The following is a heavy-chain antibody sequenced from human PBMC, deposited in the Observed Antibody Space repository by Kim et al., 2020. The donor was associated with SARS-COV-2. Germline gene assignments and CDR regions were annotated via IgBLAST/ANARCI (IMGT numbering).Heavy chain of an antibody. CDR1: GFTFSNYA. D-gene: IGHD2-2*01. CDR3: ALLGYCSTPSCRTYDMDV. J-gene: IGHJ6*02. V-gene: IGHV3-23*01. CDR2: ISGSGDRT. Sequence: GGSLRLSCAASGFTFSNYAMNWVRQAPGKGLEWVSLISGSGDRTYDAGSVKGRFTISRDNSKNTLYLQMNSLRSEDTAVYYCALLGYCSTPSCRTYDMDVWGQGTTVTVSS.